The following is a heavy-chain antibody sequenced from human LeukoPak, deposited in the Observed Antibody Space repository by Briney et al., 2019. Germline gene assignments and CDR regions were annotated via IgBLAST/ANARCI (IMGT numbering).Heavy chain of an antibody. D-gene: IGHD3-3*01. V-gene: IGHV3-21*01. CDR2: ISSSSSYI. Sequence: GGSLRLSCAASGFTFSSYSMNWVRQAPGKELEWVSSISSSSSYIYYADSVKGRFTISRDNAKNSLYLQMNSLRAEDTAVYYCASLGVVTDTADYWGQGTLVTVSS. CDR1: GFTFSSYS. J-gene: IGHJ4*02. CDR3: ASLGVVTDTADY.